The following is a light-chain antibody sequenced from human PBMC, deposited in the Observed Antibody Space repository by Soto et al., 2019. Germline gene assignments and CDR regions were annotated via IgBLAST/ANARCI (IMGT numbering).Light chain of an antibody. V-gene: IGKV3-20*01. J-gene: IGKJ1*01. Sequence: EIVLTQSPGTLSLSPGERATLSCRASQSVSSSYLAWYQQKPGQAPSLLIYGAYSSATGIPDRFRGSGSGTDVTLTSSRLEPEDFAVYYCQQYGSSRTFGQGTKVEIK. CDR2: GAY. CDR3: QQYGSSRT. CDR1: QSVSSSY.